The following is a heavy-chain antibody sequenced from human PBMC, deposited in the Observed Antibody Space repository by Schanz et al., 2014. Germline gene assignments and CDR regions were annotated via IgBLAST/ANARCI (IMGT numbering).Heavy chain of an antibody. J-gene: IGHJ4*02. CDR2: IHPNSGGT. CDR1: GYTFTGYF. Sequence: QVQLVQSGAEVKKPGASVKVSCTASGYTFTGYFIHWVRQAPGQGLEWMGRIHPNSGGTIFAQKFQGRVSMTRDTSLSTAYMELSSLRSDDTAVYYCAKDRMGASYYFDYWGQGTLVAVST. D-gene: IGHD3-16*01. V-gene: IGHV1-2*06. CDR3: AKDRMGASYYFDY.